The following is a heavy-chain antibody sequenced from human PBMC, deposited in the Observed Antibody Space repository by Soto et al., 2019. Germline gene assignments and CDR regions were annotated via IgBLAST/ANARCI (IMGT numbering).Heavy chain of an antibody. J-gene: IGHJ3*02. CDR1: GGSISSYY. D-gene: IGHD3-9*01. V-gene: IGHV4-59*01. CDR2: IYYSGST. Sequence: PSETLCLTCTVSGGSISSYYWSWIRQPPGKGLEWIGYIYYSGSTNYNPSLKSRVTMPVDKSRSQFSLDLSSVSAAVTAVYFCAASDYAIWDGHFALDILGHGTMVTV. CDR3: AASDYAIWDGHFALDI.